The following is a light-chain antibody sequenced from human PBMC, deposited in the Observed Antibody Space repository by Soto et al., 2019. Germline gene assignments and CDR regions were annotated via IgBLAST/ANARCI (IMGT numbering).Light chain of an antibody. CDR2: EVS. V-gene: IGLV2-14*01. CDR1: SSDVGGYNY. J-gene: IGLJ2*01. Sequence: QSVLTQPASVSGSPGQSITISCTGTSSDVGGYNYVSSYQHHPGKAPKLLIYEVSSRPSGVSHRFSGSKSGNTASLTISGLQAEDEADYYCTSYTSSSTLLFGGGTKVTVL. CDR3: TSYTSSSTLL.